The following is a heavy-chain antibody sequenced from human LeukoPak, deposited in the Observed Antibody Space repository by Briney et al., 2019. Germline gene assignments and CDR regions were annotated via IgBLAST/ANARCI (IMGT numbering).Heavy chain of an antibody. CDR3: ARAEIDCSGGSCYSYYFDY. CDR2: TSGSSTYI. J-gene: IGHJ4*02. D-gene: IGHD2-15*01. V-gene: IGHV3-21*01. Sequence: GGSLRLSCAASGFTFSSYSINWVRQAPGKGLEWVSSTSGSSTYIYYADSVKGRFTISRDNAKNSLYLQMNSLRAEDTAVYYCARAEIDCSGGSCYSYYFDYWGQGTLVTVSS. CDR1: GFTFSSYS.